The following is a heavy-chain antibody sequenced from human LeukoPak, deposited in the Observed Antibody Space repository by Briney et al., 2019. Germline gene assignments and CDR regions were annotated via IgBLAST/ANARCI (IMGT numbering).Heavy chain of an antibody. J-gene: IGHJ4*02. CDR2: IIPILGIA. Sequence: SVKVSCKASGGTFSSYAISWVRQAPGQGLEWMGRIIPILGIANYAQKFQGRVTITADKSTSTAYMELSSLRSEDTAVYYCARDLNWNDVGFDYWGQGTLVTVSS. CDR3: ARDLNWNDVGFDY. CDR1: GGTFSSYA. D-gene: IGHD1-1*01. V-gene: IGHV1-69*04.